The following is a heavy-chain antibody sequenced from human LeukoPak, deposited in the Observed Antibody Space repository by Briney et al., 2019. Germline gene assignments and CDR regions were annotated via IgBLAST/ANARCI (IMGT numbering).Heavy chain of an antibody. V-gene: IGHV4-59*01. CDR1: GGSISSYY. CDR3: ARVRPRNYYDSSGFLDY. Sequence: SETLSLTCTVSGGSISSYYWSWIRQPPGKGLEWIGCIYYSGSTNYNPSLKSRVTISVDTSKNQFSLKLSSVTAADTAVYYCARVRPRNYYDSSGFLDYWGQGTLVTVSS. J-gene: IGHJ4*02. CDR2: IYYSGST. D-gene: IGHD3-22*01.